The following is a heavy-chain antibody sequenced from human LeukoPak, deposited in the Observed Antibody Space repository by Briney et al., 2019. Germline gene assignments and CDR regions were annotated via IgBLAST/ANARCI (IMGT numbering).Heavy chain of an antibody. Sequence: PGGSLRLSCAASGFTLSNYAMHWVRQAPGKGLEWVAVISYDGSKKYYADSVKGRFTISRDNSNNTLYLQMNSLRTEDTAVYYCVSGAAGRFDYWGQGTLVTVSS. CDR2: ISYDGSKK. CDR1: GFTLSNYA. CDR3: VSGAAGRFDY. D-gene: IGHD6-13*01. J-gene: IGHJ4*02. V-gene: IGHV3-30-3*01.